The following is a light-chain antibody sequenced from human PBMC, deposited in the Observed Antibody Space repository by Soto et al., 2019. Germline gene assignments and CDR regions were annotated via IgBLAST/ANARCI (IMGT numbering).Light chain of an antibody. J-gene: IGLJ3*02. Sequence: QAVVTQEPSLTVSPGGTVTLTCGSSTGAVTSGHYPYWFQQKPGQAPRTLIYDTSIKHSWTPARFLGSLLGGKAALTLSGAQPEDEAEYYCFLSYSGARPWVFGGGTKLTVL. CDR3: FLSYSGARPWV. CDR2: DTS. V-gene: IGLV7-46*01. CDR1: TGAVTSGHY.